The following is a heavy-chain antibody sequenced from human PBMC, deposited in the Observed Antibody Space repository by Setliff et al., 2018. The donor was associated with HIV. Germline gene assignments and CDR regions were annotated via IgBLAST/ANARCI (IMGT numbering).Heavy chain of an antibody. J-gene: IGHJ3*02. D-gene: IGHD4-4*01. CDR2: ISGGGDRT. CDR3: VRDLTTIVTRKVFDI. V-gene: IGHV3-23*01. Sequence: PSETLSLSCAASGFTLSSYAMTWVRQAPGKGLEWVSAISGGGDRTYYAESVKGRFTISRDNSKNTLYVQMNSLRADDTAIYYCVRDLTTIVTRKVFDIWGQGTMVTVSS. CDR1: GFTLSSYA.